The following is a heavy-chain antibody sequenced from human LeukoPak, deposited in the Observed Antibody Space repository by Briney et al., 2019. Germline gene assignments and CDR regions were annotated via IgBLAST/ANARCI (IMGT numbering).Heavy chain of an antibody. V-gene: IGHV4-39*01. CDR3: ASFYGSGSYYPKPDY. CDR2: IYYSGST. CDR1: GGSISSSSYY. D-gene: IGHD3-10*01. J-gene: IGHJ4*02. Sequence: SETLSLTCTVSGGSISSSSYYWGWIRQPPGKGLAWIGSIYYSGSTYYSPSLKSRVTISVDTSKDQFSLKLSSVTAADTAVYYCASFYGSGSYYPKPDYWGQGTLVTVSS.